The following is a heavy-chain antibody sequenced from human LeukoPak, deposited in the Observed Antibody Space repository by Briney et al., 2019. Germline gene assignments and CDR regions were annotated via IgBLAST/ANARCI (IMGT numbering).Heavy chain of an antibody. Sequence: GESLKISCKGSGYSFTSYWIGWVRQMPGKGLEWIGIIYPGDSDTRYSPSFQGQVTISADKSISTAYLEWSSLKASDTAMYYCARLEPPYDSSGYPGYWGQGTLVTVSS. D-gene: IGHD3-22*01. J-gene: IGHJ4*02. CDR3: ARLEPPYDSSGYPGY. CDR1: GYSFTSYW. V-gene: IGHV5-51*01. CDR2: IYPGDSDT.